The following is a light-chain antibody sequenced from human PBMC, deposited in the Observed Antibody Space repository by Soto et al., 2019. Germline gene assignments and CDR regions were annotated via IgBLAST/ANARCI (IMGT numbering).Light chain of an antibody. Sequence: DIQMTQSPSSLSASVGDRVTITCRASQGIRNYLAWYQQKPGKVPKLLIYTASALQSGVPSRFSGSGSGTDFTLTIGSLQPEDVATYYCQKYNSAPWTFGPGTKVDIK. CDR1: QGIRNY. V-gene: IGKV1-27*01. J-gene: IGKJ1*01. CDR3: QKYNSAPWT. CDR2: TAS.